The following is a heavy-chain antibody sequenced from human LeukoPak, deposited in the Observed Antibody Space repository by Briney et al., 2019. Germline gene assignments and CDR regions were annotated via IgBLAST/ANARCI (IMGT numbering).Heavy chain of an antibody. V-gene: IGHV4-39*01. CDR2: IYYRGNT. CDR3: ASIISGYSLNFDF. CDR1: RXSISSSTNY. Sequence: PSETLSLTCTVSRXSISSSTNYWGWIRRPPGKGLEWIGSIYYRGNTYYNPSLNSRVTISVDTSKNQFSLMLSSVTAADTAIYYCASIISGYSLNFDFWGQGTLVTVSS. D-gene: IGHD4-23*01. J-gene: IGHJ4*02.